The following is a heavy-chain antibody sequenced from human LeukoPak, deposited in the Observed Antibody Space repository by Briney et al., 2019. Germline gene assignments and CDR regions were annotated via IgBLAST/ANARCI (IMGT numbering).Heavy chain of an antibody. D-gene: IGHD2-21*02. CDR2: IYTSGNT. Sequence: SETLSLTCTVSGGSISGYYWSWIRQPAGKGLEWIGRIYTSGNTNYNPYLKSRVTMSVDTSKTQFSLKLSSVTAADTAVYYCARDEGVVTGLGYYYYYMDVWGKGTTVTISS. V-gene: IGHV4-4*07. CDR1: GGSISGYY. CDR3: ARDEGVVTGLGYYYYYMDV. J-gene: IGHJ6*03.